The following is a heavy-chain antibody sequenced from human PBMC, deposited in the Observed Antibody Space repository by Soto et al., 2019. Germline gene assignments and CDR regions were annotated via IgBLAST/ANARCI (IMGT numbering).Heavy chain of an antibody. CDR2: IYYRGST. J-gene: IGHJ6*04. CDR3: ARQKLLPLYYPLDV. Sequence: SETLSLTCTVSGGSISGYYWSWIRQAPGKGLEYIGYIYYRGSTNYNPSLKSRVTMSVDTSRNQFSLKVNSVTAADTAVYYCARQKLLPLYYPLDVWGKGTTVTVSS. CDR1: GGSISGYY. D-gene: IGHD2-15*01. V-gene: IGHV4-59*01.